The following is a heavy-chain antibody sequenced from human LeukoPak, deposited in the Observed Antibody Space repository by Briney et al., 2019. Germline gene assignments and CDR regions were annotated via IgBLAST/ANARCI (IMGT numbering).Heavy chain of an antibody. Sequence: PSETLSLTCAVSGGSINTRYYYWGWIRQPPGKGLEWIGTIHDSGSTYYSPSLKSQVTISVDTSNNQFSLKLSSVTAGDTAVYYCASLYFYGSGSFPNYWGQGILVTVST. CDR2: IHDSGST. D-gene: IGHD3-10*01. CDR1: GGSINTRYYY. CDR3: ASLYFYGSGSFPNY. V-gene: IGHV4-39*01. J-gene: IGHJ4*02.